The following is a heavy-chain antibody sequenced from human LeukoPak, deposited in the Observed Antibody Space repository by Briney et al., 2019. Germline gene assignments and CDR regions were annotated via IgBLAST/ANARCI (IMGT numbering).Heavy chain of an antibody. D-gene: IGHD4-23*01. V-gene: IGHV1-69*06. CDR3: ARDAQWELRAFDV. CDR2: IIPVFDRP. CDR1: GGRFKSYG. Sequence: SVKVSCKTIGGRFKSYGFSWVRQAPGQGLEWMGGIIPVFDRPNYAQKFEGRVTITADKSTNTTYMEITSLTSDDTAVYYCARDAQWELRAFDVWGRGTMVIVSS. J-gene: IGHJ3*01.